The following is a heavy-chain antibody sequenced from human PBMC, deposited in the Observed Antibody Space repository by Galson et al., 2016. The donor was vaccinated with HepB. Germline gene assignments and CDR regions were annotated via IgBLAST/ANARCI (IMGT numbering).Heavy chain of an antibody. CDR1: GFTFSDYY. J-gene: IGHJ6*02. CDR2: ISASGTAT. Sequence: SLRLSCAASGFTFSDYYLSWIRQAPGKGLEWVSHISASGTATYNADSVKGRFTISRDNAQNSLYLQMDGLRAEDTAVYFGARAGYCSPTSCQFYYYGVVVWGQGTTVTVSS. CDR3: ARAGYCSPTSCQFYYYGVVV. V-gene: IGHV3-11*01. D-gene: IGHD2-2*01.